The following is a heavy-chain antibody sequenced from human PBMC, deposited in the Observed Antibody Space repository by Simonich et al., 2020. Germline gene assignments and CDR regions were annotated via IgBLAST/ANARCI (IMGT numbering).Heavy chain of an antibody. D-gene: IGHD6-13*01. CDR3: AREEANGYSSSWNWFDP. V-gene: IGHV1-2*02. J-gene: IGHJ5*02. CDR1: GSTFTGSY. Sequence: QVQLVQSGAEVKKPGASVKVSCKASGSTFTGSYMHWVQQAPGKGQAWMGWTNPNRRGTNKAQKFKGRVTMTRDTSSSTAYMELSRLRSDDTAVYYCAREEANGYSSSWNWFDPWGQGTLVTVSS. CDR2: TNPNRRGT.